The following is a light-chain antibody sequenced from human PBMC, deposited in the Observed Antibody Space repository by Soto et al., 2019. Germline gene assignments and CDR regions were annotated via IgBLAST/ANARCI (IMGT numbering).Light chain of an antibody. J-gene: IGKJ4*01. CDR2: ATS. V-gene: IGKV1-39*01. CDR1: QNIKKF. CDR3: QHSYTSPLT. Sequence: DIHMTQSPSSLSASVGDRVSITCRASQNIKKFLNWYQQRPGKAPSALIHATSTLQNGVSSRFSGSGSDTDFTLTITDLQPDYFSTYFCQHSYTSPLTFGGGPKV.